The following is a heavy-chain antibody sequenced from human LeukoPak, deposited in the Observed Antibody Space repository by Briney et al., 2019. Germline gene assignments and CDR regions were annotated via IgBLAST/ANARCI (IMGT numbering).Heavy chain of an antibody. CDR1: GGTFGSHA. D-gene: IGHD4/OR15-4a*01. CDR2: IIPIFDTT. Sequence: SVKVSCKASGGTFGSHAISWVRQAPGQGLEWIGGIIPIFDTTIYGKEFQGRVTTTADGSTSTAYMELSSLRSEDTAVYYCASFRGAIPDYYYYGMDVWGQGTTVTVSS. CDR3: ASFRGAIPDYYYYGMDV. J-gene: IGHJ6*02. V-gene: IGHV1-69*13.